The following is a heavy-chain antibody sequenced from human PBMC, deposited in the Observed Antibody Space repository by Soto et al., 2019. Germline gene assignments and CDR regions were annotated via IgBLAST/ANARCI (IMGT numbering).Heavy chain of an antibody. CDR1: GFTFSNAW. CDR3: TTPRRITIFGVVIGGCMDV. Sequence: XGSLRLSCAASGFTFSNAWMSWVRQAPGKGLDWVGRIKSKTDGGTTDYAAPVKGRFTISRDDSKNTLYLQMNSLKTEDTAVYYCTTPRRITIFGVVIGGCMDVWGQGTTVTVSS. CDR2: IKSKTDGGTT. V-gene: IGHV3-15*01. J-gene: IGHJ6*02. D-gene: IGHD3-3*01.